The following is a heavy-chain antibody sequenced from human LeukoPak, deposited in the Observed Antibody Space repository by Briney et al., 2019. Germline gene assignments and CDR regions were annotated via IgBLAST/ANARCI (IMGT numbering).Heavy chain of an antibody. D-gene: IGHD3-10*01. Sequence: ASVTVSFTATGGTFSIYAISWVRQPPGQGLEWMGGIIPIFGTANYAQKFQGRVTITADESTSTAYMELSSLRSEDTAVYYCARRWFGENQDYWGQGTLVTVSS. J-gene: IGHJ4*02. CDR2: IIPIFGTA. CDR3: ARRWFGENQDY. V-gene: IGHV1-69*13. CDR1: GGTFSIYA.